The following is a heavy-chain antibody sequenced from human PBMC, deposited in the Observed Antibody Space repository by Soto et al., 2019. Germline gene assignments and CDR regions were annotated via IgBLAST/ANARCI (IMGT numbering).Heavy chain of an antibody. J-gene: IGHJ4*02. CDR3: AKARPEGANYYDSSGYYYPFDY. V-gene: IGHV3-23*01. CDR2: ISGSGGST. Sequence: GGSMRLSCAASGFTCSSYAMSWVRQAPGKGLGWVSAISGSGGSTYYADSVKGRFTISRDNSKNTLYLQMNSLRAEDTAVYYCAKARPEGANYYDSSGYYYPFDYWGQGTLVIVSS. D-gene: IGHD3-22*01. CDR1: GFTCSSYA.